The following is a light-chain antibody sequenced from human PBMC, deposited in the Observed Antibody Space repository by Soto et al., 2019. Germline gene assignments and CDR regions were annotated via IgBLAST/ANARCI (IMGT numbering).Light chain of an antibody. CDR2: DAS. Sequence: EIVLTQSPGTLSLSPGERATLSFRAIQSVSNNYLAWYQQKPGQAPRLLIYDASNRATGIPARFSGSGSGTDFTLTISRLEPEDFAVYYCQQYGSSSWTFGQGTKVDI. V-gene: IGKV3-20*01. CDR1: QSVSNNY. J-gene: IGKJ1*01. CDR3: QQYGSSSWT.